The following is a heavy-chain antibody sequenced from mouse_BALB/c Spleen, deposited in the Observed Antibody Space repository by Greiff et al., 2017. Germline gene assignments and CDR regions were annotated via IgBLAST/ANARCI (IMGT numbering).Heavy chain of an antibody. CDR2: IWAGGST. D-gene: IGHD1-1*01. CDR1: GFSLTSYG. J-gene: IGHJ2*01. V-gene: IGHV2-9*02. Sequence: QVQLQQSGPGLVAPSQSLSITCTVSGFSLTSYGVHWVRQPPGKGLEWLGVIWAGGSTNYNSALMSRLSISKDNSKSQVFLKMNSLQTDDTAMYYCARDDYGSSSPFDYWGQGTTLTVSS. CDR3: ARDDYGSSSPFDY.